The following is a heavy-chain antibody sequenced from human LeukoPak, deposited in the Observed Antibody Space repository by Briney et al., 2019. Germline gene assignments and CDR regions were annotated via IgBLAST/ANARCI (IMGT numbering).Heavy chain of an antibody. CDR3: ARAYTSWSFDY. V-gene: IGHV4-59*01. CDR1: GVSITTYY. CDR2: IYYSGNT. Sequence: SETLSLTCTVSGVSITTYYWSWIRQPPGKGLEWIGFIYYSGNTNYNPSLKSRVTISVDTSKNQFSLKLSSVTAADTAVYYCARAYTSWSFDYWGQGTLVTVSS. D-gene: IGHD2-2*02. J-gene: IGHJ4*02.